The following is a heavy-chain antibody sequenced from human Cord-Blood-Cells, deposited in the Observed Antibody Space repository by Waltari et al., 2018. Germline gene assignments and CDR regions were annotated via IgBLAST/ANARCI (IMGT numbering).Heavy chain of an antibody. V-gene: IGHV4-34*01. CDR1: GGSFSGYY. Sequence: QVQLQQWGAGLLKPSETLSLTCAVYGGSFSGYYWSWVRQPQGKGLEWSGEINHSGSTNYNPSLKSRVTISVDTSKNQFSLKLSSVTAADTAVYYCASTCEGTAMVTFGAFDIWGQGTMVTVSS. CDR3: ASTCEGTAMVTFGAFDI. D-gene: IGHD5-18*01. CDR2: INHSGST. J-gene: IGHJ3*02.